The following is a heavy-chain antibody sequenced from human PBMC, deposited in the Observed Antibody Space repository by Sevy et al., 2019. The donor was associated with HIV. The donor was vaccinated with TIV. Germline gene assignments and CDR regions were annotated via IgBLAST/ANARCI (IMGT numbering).Heavy chain of an antibody. CDR1: GGSFSGYY. CDR3: ARVAGSRSSYCLFTERNHSYFDY. Sequence: SETLSLTCAVYGGSFSGYYWSWIRQPPGKGLEWIGEINHSGSTNYNRSLKSRVIISVDTSGNQFTLKLSFVTAADTAVYYCARVAGSRSSYCLFTERNHSYFDYWGQGTLVTVSS. D-gene: IGHD5-18*01. CDR2: INHSGST. V-gene: IGHV4-34*01. J-gene: IGHJ4*02.